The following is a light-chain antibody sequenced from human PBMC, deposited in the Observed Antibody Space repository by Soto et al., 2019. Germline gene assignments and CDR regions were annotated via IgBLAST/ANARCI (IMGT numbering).Light chain of an antibody. CDR1: SSDLGAYTY. J-gene: IGLJ2*01. Sequence: QSVLTQPRSVSGSPGQSVTFSCTGTSSDLGAYTYVSWYQHHPGKAPKLIIYNVNERPSGVPDRFSGSKSDNTASLTISGLQPEDEADYHCCSYAGTYRVVFGGGTKLTVL. CDR2: NVN. V-gene: IGLV2-11*01. CDR3: CSYAGTYRVV.